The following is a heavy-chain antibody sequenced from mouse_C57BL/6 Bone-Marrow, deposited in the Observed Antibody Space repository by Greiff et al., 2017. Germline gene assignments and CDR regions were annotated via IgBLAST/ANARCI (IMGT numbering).Heavy chain of an antibody. Sequence: EVQLQQSGPGLVKPSQSLSLTCSVTGYSITSGYYWNWIRQFPGNKLEWMGYISYDGSNNYNPSLKNRISITRDTSKNQFFLKLNSVTTEDTATYYCAIYYDYDTFAYWGQGTLVTVSA. V-gene: IGHV3-6*01. CDR2: ISYDGSN. CDR3: AIYYDYDTFAY. CDR1: GYSITSGYY. D-gene: IGHD2-4*01. J-gene: IGHJ3*01.